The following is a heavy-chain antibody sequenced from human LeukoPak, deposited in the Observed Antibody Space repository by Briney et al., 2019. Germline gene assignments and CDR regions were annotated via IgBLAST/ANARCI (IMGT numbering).Heavy chain of an antibody. CDR1: GFTFNTYT. Sequence: PGGSLRLSCAASGFTFNTYTMNWVRPAPGKGLEWVSSLTASSTAIYSADSVKGRFTISRDNAKIFLYLQMNSLRAEGTAVHYCARTYYDILTGYNPYFDYGGQGILVTVSS. J-gene: IGHJ4*02. D-gene: IGHD3-9*01. CDR2: LTASSTAI. V-gene: IGHV3-21*01. CDR3: ARTYYDILTGYNPYFDY.